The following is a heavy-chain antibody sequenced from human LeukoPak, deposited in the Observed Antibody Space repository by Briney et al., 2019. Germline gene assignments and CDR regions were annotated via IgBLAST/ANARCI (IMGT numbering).Heavy chain of an antibody. J-gene: IGHJ4*02. D-gene: IGHD4-23*01. V-gene: IGHV1-18*01. CDR2: ISAYNGNT. CDR1: GYTFTSYG. CDR3: ARSKGLRSVGGFDC. Sequence: GASVKVSCKASGYTFTSYGISWVRQAPGQGLEWMGWISAYNGNTNYAQKLQGRVTMTTDTSTSTAYMELRSLRSDDTAVYYCARSKGLRSVGGFDCWGQGTLVTVSS.